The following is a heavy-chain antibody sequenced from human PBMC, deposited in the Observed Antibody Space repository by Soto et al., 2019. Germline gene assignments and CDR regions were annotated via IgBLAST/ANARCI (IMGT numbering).Heavy chain of an antibody. CDR2: IYWDDDT. D-gene: IGHD2-2*01. CDR1: GFSLSADGVG. CDR3: AHAYGGTSWPNDAFDV. V-gene: IGHV2-5*02. Sequence: ITLKESGPTLVKPTQTLTLTCSFSGFSLSADGVGVGRIRQPPGKALEWLALIYWDDDTRYRPSLKSRLTITKDSSKNQVVLTMTNMDPVDTATYYCAHAYGGTSWPNDAFDVWGQGTVVTVSS. J-gene: IGHJ3*01.